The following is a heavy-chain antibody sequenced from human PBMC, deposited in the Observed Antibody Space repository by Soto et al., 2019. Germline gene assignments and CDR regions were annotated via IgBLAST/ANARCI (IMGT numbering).Heavy chain of an antibody. CDR2: IKSKTDGGTT. Sequence: PGGSLRLSCAASGFTFSNAWMSWVRQAPGKGLEWVGRIKSKTDGGTTDYAAPAKGRFTISRDDSKNTLYLQMNSLKTEDTAVYYCTTDFLYCSGGSCPSAEYFQHWGQGTLVTVSS. CDR3: TTDFLYCSGGSCPSAEYFQH. V-gene: IGHV3-15*01. CDR1: GFTFSNAW. D-gene: IGHD2-15*01. J-gene: IGHJ1*01.